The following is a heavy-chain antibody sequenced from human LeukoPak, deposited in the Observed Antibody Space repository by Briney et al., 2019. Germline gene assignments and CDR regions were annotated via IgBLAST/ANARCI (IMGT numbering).Heavy chain of an antibody. CDR2: TYYRSKWYN. CDR1: GDSVSSNSAA. D-gene: IGHD5-24*01. Sequence: SQTLSLTCAISGDSVSSNSAAWNWIRQSPSRGLEWLGRTYYRSKWYNDYAVSVKSRITINPDTSKNQFSLQLNSVTPEDTAVYYCARDGRWLQFHPMAFDIWGQGTMVTVSS. CDR3: ARDGRWLQFHPMAFDI. V-gene: IGHV6-1*01. J-gene: IGHJ3*02.